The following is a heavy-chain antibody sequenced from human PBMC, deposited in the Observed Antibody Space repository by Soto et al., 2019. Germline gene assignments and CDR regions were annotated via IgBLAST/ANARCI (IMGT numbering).Heavy chain of an antibody. CDR2: ISSNGGST. V-gene: IGHV3-64*01. CDR3: AREGYCSSTSCYSFDY. D-gene: IGHD2-2*01. CDR1: GFTFSSYA. J-gene: IGHJ4*02. Sequence: VGSLRLSCAASGFTFSSYAMHWVRQAPGKGLEYVSAISSNGGSTYYANSVKGRFTISRDNSKNTLYLQMGSLRAEDMAVYYCAREGYCSSTSCYSFDYWGQGTLVTVSS.